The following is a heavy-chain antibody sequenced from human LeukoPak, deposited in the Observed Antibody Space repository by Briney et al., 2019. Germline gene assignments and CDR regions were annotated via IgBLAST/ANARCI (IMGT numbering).Heavy chain of an antibody. CDR3: ARVKPGFTVRGATYDYGMDV. J-gene: IGHJ6*02. V-gene: IGHV3-66*01. D-gene: IGHD3-10*01. CDR1: GFTVSREY. Sequence: GGCLRLSCAPSGFTVSREYMNWVRQAPGKGLECVSLIYTGGNTYYADSVKGRFTISRDNSKNRLYLQMNGLRAEDTAVYYCARVKPGFTVRGATYDYGMDVWGQGTTVTV. CDR2: IYTGGNT.